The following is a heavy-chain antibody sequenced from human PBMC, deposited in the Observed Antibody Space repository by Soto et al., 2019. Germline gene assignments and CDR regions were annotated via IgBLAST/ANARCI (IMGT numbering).Heavy chain of an antibody. J-gene: IGHJ4*02. CDR3: ARSDNYVPFEY. Sequence: QVQLQESGPGLVKPSQTLSLTCTVSGGSISSGDYKWSWIRQPPGKGLEWIGYIYYSGYNYNNPSLKSRVTMSVDTFKNLFSLKLSSVTAADTAVYYCARSDNYVPFEYWGQGTLVTVSS. D-gene: IGHD4-4*01. CDR1: GGSISSGDYK. V-gene: IGHV4-30-4*01. CDR2: IYYSGYN.